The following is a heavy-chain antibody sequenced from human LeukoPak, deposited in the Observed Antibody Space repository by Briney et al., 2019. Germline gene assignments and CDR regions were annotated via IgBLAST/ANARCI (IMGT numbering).Heavy chain of an antibody. CDR1: GGSISSSSYY. CDR2: IYYSGST. Sequence: SETLSLTCTVSGGSISSSSYYWGWIRQPPGKGLEWIGSIYYSGSTYYNPSLKSRVTISVDTSKNQFPLKLSPVTAADTAVYYCARREGYPQTLAFDPWGQGTLVTVSS. V-gene: IGHV4-39*01. D-gene: IGHD5-18*01. J-gene: IGHJ5*02. CDR3: ARREGYPQTLAFDP.